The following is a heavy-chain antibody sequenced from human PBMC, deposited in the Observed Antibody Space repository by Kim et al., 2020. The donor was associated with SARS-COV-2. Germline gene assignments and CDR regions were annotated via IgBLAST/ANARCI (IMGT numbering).Heavy chain of an antibody. CDR3: ARQILNFGALNYYYYGMDV. CDR2: ISSSSSYI. V-gene: IGHV3-21*01. J-gene: IGHJ6*02. CDR1: GFTFSSYS. Sequence: GGSLRLSCAASGFTFSSYSMNWVRQAPGKGLEWVSSISSSSSYIYYADSVKGRFTISRDNAKNSLYLQMNSLRAEDTAVYYCARQILNFGALNYYYYGMDVWGQGTTVTVSS. D-gene: IGHD3-3*01.